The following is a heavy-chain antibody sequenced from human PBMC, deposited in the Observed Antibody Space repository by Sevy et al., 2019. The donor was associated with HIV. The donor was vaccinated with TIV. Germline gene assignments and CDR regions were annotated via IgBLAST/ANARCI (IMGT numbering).Heavy chain of an antibody. CDR2: IFSDDEK. J-gene: IGHJ4*02. V-gene: IGHV2-5*02. CDR1: GFSLNTSGVG. D-gene: IGHD4-4*01. Sequence: SGPTLVNPAQTLTLTCSFSGFSLNTSGVGVGWIRLPPGKALEWLALIFSDDEKRYSPTLKNRLTITKDTSKNQLVLTMTNMDPVDTATYYCARFLKGDYTNYFDSWDQGSLVTVSS. CDR3: ARFLKGDYTNYFDS.